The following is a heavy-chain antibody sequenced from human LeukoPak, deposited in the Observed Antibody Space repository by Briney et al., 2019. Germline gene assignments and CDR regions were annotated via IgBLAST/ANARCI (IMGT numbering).Heavy chain of an antibody. J-gene: IGHJ5*01. CDR3: ARVAVSGPTGWFDS. Sequence: GSLRLSCAASGFTFSSYSMNWVRQAPGKGLEWVSSISSSSRYIYYADSVKGRFTISRDNVDNVVYLEMNSLGAEDTATYYCARVAVSGPTGWFDSWGQGTLVTVSS. V-gene: IGHV3-21*01. CDR1: GFTFSSYS. D-gene: IGHD2-8*02. CDR2: ISSSSRYI.